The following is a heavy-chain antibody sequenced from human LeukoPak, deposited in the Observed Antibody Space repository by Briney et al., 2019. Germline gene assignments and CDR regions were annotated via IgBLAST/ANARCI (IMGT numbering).Heavy chain of an antibody. CDR2: ISAHNGNT. V-gene: IGHV1-18*01. CDR3: ARDRAGHYYYDSSVLDY. D-gene: IGHD3-22*01. Sequence: ASVKVSCKASGYTFTSYGISWVRQAPGQGLEWMGWISAHNGNTNYAQKLQGRVTMTTDTSTSTAYMELRSLRSDDTAVYYCARDRAGHYYYDSSVLDYWGQGTLVTVSS. CDR1: GYTFTSYG. J-gene: IGHJ4*02.